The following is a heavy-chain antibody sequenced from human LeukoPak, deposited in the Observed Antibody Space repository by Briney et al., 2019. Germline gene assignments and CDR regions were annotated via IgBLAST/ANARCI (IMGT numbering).Heavy chain of an antibody. D-gene: IGHD3-16*01. CDR2: ISGSGAIT. V-gene: IGHV3-23*01. Sequence: GGSLRLSCAASGFTVSRNYMSWVRQAPGKGLEWVSRISGSGAITEYADSVKGRFTISRDNSKSTLSLQMSSLRAEDTAVYYCAVDAGGHWGQGALVTVSS. CDR3: AVDAGGH. J-gene: IGHJ4*02. CDR1: GFTVSRNY.